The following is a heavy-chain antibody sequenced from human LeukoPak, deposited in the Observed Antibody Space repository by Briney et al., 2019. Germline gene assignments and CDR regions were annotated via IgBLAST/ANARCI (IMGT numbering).Heavy chain of an antibody. D-gene: IGHD3-10*01. CDR3: ARGDGSSLEY. CDR2: IYHSGST. J-gene: IGHJ4*02. V-gene: IGHV4-38-2*02. CDR1: GYSISSGYY. Sequence: SETLSLTCTVSGYSISSGYYWGWIRQPPGKGLEWIGSIYHSGSTYYNPSLKSRVTMSVDTSKNQFSLKLNSVTAADTAVYYCARGDGSSLEYWGQGTLVTVSS.